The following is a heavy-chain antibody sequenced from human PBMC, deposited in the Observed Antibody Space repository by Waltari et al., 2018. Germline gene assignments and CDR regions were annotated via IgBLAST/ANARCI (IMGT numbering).Heavy chain of an antibody. V-gene: IGHV4-59*01. CDR2: TYYSGST. Sequence: QVQLQESGPGLVKPSETLSLTCTVSGGSISSYYWSWIRQPPGKGLEGIGYTYYSGSTNYTPSLKSRVTISVDTSKNQFSLKLSSVTAADTAVYYCASDTLGYYYYMDVWGKGTTVTVSS. CDR1: GGSISSYY. J-gene: IGHJ6*03. CDR3: ASDTLGYYYYMDV.